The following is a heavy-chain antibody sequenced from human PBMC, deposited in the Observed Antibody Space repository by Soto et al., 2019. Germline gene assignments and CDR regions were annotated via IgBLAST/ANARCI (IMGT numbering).Heavy chain of an antibody. J-gene: IGHJ6*02. D-gene: IGHD2-21*02. Sequence: GGSLRLSCAASGFTFSSYGMHWVRQAPGKGLEWVAVIWYDGSNKYYADSVKGRFTISRDNSKNTLYLQMNSLRAEDTAVYYCARGGKYCGGDCYFLGGMDVWGQGTTVTVSS. CDR2: IWYDGSNK. CDR3: ARGGKYCGGDCYFLGGMDV. V-gene: IGHV3-33*01. CDR1: GFTFSSYG.